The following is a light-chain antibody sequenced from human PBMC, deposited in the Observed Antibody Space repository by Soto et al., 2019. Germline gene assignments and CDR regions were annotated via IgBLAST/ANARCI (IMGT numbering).Light chain of an antibody. CDR2: WAS. V-gene: IGKV4-1*01. Sequence: DIVMTQSPDSLAVSLGERATINFKASQSVLYSSNNKNCLAWYQQKPGQPPKLVIYWASTRESGVPDRFSGSGSGTDFTLTVSSLQAEDVAAYYCQQYYTTPITFGQGTRLEIK. CDR1: QSVLYSSNNKNC. J-gene: IGKJ5*01. CDR3: QQYYTTPIT.